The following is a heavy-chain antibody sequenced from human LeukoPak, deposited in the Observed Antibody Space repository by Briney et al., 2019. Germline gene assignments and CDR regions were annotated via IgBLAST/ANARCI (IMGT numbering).Heavy chain of an antibody. V-gene: IGHV1-8*02. J-gene: IGHJ4*02. CDR1: GGTFSSYA. D-gene: IGHD1-26*01. CDR3: AREPLDGEGATIFDF. Sequence: ASVKVSCKASGGTFSSYAINWVRQATGQGLEWMGWMNPNSGNTGYAQNFQGRVTMTRNPSISTAYMELSSLRSEDTAVYYCAREPLDGEGATIFDFWGLGTLVTVSS. CDR2: MNPNSGNT.